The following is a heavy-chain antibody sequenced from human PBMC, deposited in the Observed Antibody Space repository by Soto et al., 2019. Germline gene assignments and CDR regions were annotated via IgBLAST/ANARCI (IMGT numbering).Heavy chain of an antibody. V-gene: IGHV3-30*18. Sequence: PGGSLRLSCAASGFTFSSYGMHWVRQAPGKGLEWVAVISYDGSNKYYADSVKGRFTISRDNSKNTLYLQMNSLRAEDTAVYYCAKDRTPPHYYYGMDVWGQGTTVTVSS. CDR1: GFTFSSYG. CDR2: ISYDGSNK. CDR3: AKDRTPPHYYYGMDV. J-gene: IGHJ6*02.